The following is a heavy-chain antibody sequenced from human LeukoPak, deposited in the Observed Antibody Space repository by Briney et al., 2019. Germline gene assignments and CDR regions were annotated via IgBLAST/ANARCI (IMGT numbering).Heavy chain of an antibody. V-gene: IGHV4-59*01. Sequence: PSETLSLTCTVSGGSISSYYWSWIRQPPGRGLEWIGYIYYSGSTNYNPSLKSRVTISVDTSKNQFSLNLRSVTAADTAVYYCARTDRSGCHDYWGQGTLVTVSS. CDR2: IYYSGST. J-gene: IGHJ4*02. CDR1: GGSISSYY. CDR3: ARTDRSGCHDY. D-gene: IGHD3-22*01.